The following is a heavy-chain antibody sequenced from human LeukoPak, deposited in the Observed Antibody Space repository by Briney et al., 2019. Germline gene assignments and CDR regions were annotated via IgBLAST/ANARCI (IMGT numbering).Heavy chain of an antibody. D-gene: IGHD6-19*01. CDR2: ISYDGSNK. Sequence: GGSLRLSCAASGFTFSRYGMHWVGQAPCKGLEWVEVISYDGSNKYYADSVKGRFTISRDNSKNTLYLQMNSLRAEDTAVYYCAKDREAIAVADYYFDYWGQGTLVTVSS. J-gene: IGHJ4*02. CDR3: AKDREAIAVADYYFDY. CDR1: GFTFSRYG. V-gene: IGHV3-30*18.